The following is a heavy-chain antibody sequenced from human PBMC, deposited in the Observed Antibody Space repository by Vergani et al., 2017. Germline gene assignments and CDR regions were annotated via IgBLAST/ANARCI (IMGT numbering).Heavy chain of an antibody. J-gene: IGHJ3*02. D-gene: IGHD3-22*01. CDR3: AISGNYDRNVWAFDI. CDR2: IIPIFGTA. CDR1: GGTFSSYA. V-gene: IGHV1-69*13. Sequence: QVQLVQSGAEVKKPGSSVKVSCTASGGTFSSYAISWVRQAPGHGLEWMGGIIPIFGTANYAQTFQGRVTITADESTSTAYMELSSLRAEDTAVYYCAISGNYDRNVWAFDIWGQGTMVTVSS.